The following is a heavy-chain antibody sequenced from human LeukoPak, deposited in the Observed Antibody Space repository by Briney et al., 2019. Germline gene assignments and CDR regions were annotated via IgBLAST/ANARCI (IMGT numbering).Heavy chain of an antibody. D-gene: IGHD6-19*01. CDR3: ARVDYGSGSDA. V-gene: IGHV3-64*01. CDR1: GFTLRSYS. J-gene: IGHJ4*02. Sequence: PGGSLRLSCAASGFTLRSYSMHWVRQAPGKGLEFVSAFSSNGRSTYYAHSVKGRFTISRDNYKNTLYLKMDTLRTEDRAFYYCARVDYGSGSDAWGQGTLVTVSS. CDR2: FSSNGRST.